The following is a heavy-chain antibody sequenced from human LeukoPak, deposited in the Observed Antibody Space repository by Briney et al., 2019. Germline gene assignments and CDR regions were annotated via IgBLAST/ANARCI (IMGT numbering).Heavy chain of an antibody. CDR1: GFTVSSNY. D-gene: IGHD3-9*01. V-gene: IGHV3-53*01. Sequence: RSGGSLRLSCAASGFTVSSNYMNWVRQAPGKGLEWVSTITKSGDSTYYVDSVKGRFTISRDNSENTLYLQMNSLRAEDTAKYYCTKDYCGKFCSAVWGQGTTVTVSS. CDR3: TKDYCGKFCSAV. CDR2: TKSGDST. J-gene: IGHJ6*02.